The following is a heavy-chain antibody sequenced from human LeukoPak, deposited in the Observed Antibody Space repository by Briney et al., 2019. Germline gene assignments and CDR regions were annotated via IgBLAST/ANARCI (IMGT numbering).Heavy chain of an antibody. V-gene: IGHV4-59*01. CDR1: GGSIRSYY. Sequence: PSETLSLTCTVSGGSIRSYYWCWIRQPPGKGLEWMGYIYYSGSTNYNPSLKSRVSISVDTSKNQFSLKLSSVTAADTAVYYCARYATRNGPNWFDPWGRGTLVTVSS. CDR2: IYYSGST. D-gene: IGHD2-8*01. J-gene: IGHJ5*02. CDR3: ARYATRNGPNWFDP.